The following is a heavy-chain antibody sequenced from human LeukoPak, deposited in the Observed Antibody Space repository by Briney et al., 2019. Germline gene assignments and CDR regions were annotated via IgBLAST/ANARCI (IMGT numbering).Heavy chain of an antibody. J-gene: IGHJ4*02. Sequence: GGSLRLSCEASGFTFSSYGMHWVRQAPGKGLEWVAVISYDGSNKYYADSVKGRFTISRDNSKNTLYLQMNSLRAEDTAVYYCANMDYYGSGSYYNPYWGQGTLVTVSS. D-gene: IGHD3-10*01. CDR3: ANMDYYGSGSYYNPY. CDR1: GFTFSSYG. CDR2: ISYDGSNK. V-gene: IGHV3-30*18.